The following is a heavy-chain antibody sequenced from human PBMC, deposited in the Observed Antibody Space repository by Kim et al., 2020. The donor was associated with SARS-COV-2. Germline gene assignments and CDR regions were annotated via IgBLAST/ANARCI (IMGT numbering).Heavy chain of an antibody. J-gene: IGHJ1*01. CDR2: LSVNSNTT. D-gene: IGHD3-10*01. V-gene: IGHV3-23*01. CDR1: GFNFTTHA. CDR3: AKVEWFGAVRS. Sequence: GGSLRLSCAASGFNFTTHAMAWVRQPAGAGLEWISSLSVNSNTTYYADSVKGRFTISGDTSKTTLYLQMSSLRAEDTAVYFCAKVEWFGAVRSWGPGTPV.